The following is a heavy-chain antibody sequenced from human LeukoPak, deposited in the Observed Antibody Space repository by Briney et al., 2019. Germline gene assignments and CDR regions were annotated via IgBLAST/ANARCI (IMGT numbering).Heavy chain of an antibody. J-gene: IGHJ5*02. Sequence: ASVKVSCKASGFMFTKYDINWVRQASGQRLEWMGWMNPNTGSTGYAQTFQGRVTMTRDTATSTAYMELRGLRSEDTAVYYCVRDAGGVAISVNYWFDPWGQGTLVTVSS. CDR3: VRDAGGVAISVNYWFDP. V-gene: IGHV1-8*01. D-gene: IGHD3-10*01. CDR1: GFMFTKYD. CDR2: MNPNTGST.